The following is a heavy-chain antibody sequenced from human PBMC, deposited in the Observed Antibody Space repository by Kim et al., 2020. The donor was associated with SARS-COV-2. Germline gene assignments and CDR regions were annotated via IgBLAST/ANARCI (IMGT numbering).Heavy chain of an antibody. J-gene: IGHJ6*03. D-gene: IGHD3-3*01. Sequence: SETLSPTCDVSGGSLISGYWWAWFRQPPGKGLEFIGEIYHSVSTHYKPSLKSRVTISVDKLTNQFSLRSTSATAADTGVYYCARGFLRGDFPLPPYSYM. CDR1: GGSLISGYW. V-gene: IGHV4-4*02. CDR3: ARGFLRGDFPLPPYSYM. CDR2: IYHSVST.